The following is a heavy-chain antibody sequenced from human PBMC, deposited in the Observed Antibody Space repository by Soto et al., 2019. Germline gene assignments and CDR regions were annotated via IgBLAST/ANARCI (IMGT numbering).Heavy chain of an antibody. D-gene: IGHD2-2*01. V-gene: IGHV1-46*01. J-gene: IGHJ3*02. CDR2: INPSGGST. CDR3: ARDLVVVVPAAEAFDI. CDR1: GYTFTSYY. Sequence: QVQLVQSGAEVKKPGASVKVSCKASGYTFTSYYMHWVRQAPGQGLEWMGIINPSGGSTSYAQKFQGRVTMTRDTSTSTVYMELSSLRSDDTAVYYCARDLVVVVPAAEAFDIWGQGTMVTVSS.